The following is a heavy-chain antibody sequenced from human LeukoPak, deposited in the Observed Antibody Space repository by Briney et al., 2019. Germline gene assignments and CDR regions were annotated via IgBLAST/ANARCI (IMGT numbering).Heavy chain of an antibody. Sequence: GGSLRLSCAASGFTFSSYEMNWVRQTPGKGLEWVSSISSSSSSIYYADSVKGRFTISRDNAKISLYLQMNSLRAEDMAVYYCARMLAFCFDYWGQGTLVTVSS. J-gene: IGHJ4*02. CDR3: ARMLAFCFDY. CDR2: ISSSSSSI. CDR1: GFTFSSYE. D-gene: IGHD3-3*02. V-gene: IGHV3-48*03.